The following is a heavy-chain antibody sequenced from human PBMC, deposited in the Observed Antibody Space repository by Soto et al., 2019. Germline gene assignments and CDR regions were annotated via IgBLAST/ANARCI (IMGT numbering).Heavy chain of an antibody. CDR3: ARDHLSAAGGRDLHFDY. J-gene: IGHJ4*02. V-gene: IGHV4-4*02. D-gene: IGHD6-13*01. CDR1: GGSISISNW. Sequence: SEPLSLPCAVSGGSISISNWWMWVLEAPWKGLEWIGEIYHSGSTNYNPSLKSRVTISVDKSKNQFSLKLSSVTAADTAVYYCARDHLSAAGGRDLHFDYWGQGTMVTGSS. CDR2: IYHSGST.